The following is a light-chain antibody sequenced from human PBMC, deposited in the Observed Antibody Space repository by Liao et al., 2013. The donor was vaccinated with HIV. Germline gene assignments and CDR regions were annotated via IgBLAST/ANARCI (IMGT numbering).Light chain of an antibody. CDR1: NIGSKS. CDR3: QVWDSSSDHLVV. Sequence: SYVLTQPPSVSVAPGKTARITCGRNNIGSKSVHWYQQKPGQAPVVVIYYDSDRPSGIPERFSGSNSGNTATLTISRVEAGDEADYYCQVWDSSSDHLVVFGGGTEADRP. V-gene: IGLV3-21*04. J-gene: IGLJ2*01. CDR2: YDS.